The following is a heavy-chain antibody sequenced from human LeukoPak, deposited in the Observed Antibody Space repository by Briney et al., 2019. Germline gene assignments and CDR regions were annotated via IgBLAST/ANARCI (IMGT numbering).Heavy chain of an antibody. V-gene: IGHV4-59*08. CDR1: GGSISSYY. CDR2: IYYSGST. CDR3: ARQEYSGSPTDY. D-gene: IGHD1-26*01. Sequence: SETLSLTCTVSGGSISSYYWSWIRQPPGKGLEWIGYIYYSGSTNYNPSLKSRVTISVDTSKNQFSLKLSSVTAADTAVYYCARQEYSGSPTDYWGQGTLVTVSS. J-gene: IGHJ4*02.